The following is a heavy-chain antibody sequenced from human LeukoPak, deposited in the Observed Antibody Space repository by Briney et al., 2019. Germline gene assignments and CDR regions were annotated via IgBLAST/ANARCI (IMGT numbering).Heavy chain of an antibody. V-gene: IGHV3-30-3*01. CDR1: GLIFSNFP. CDR2: MSSDGNTK. CDR3: VRDPILGYPDYFDS. J-gene: IGHJ4*02. Sequence: GGSLRLSCAASGLIFSNFPLHWVGQTPDKGLECVAIMSSDGNTKYYANSVRGRFTVSRDNSKNTVYLQMNSLRVEDTAVYYCVRDPILGYPDYFDSWGQGTLVTVSS. D-gene: IGHD2-15*01.